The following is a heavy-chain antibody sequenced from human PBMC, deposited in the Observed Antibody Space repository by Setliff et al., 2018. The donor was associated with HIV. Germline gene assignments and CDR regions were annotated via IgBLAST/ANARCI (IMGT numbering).Heavy chain of an antibody. CDR3: ARWVYNSAWSLDY. V-gene: IGHV4-31*01. J-gene: IGHJ4*02. Sequence: SETLSLTCTVSGGSISSGGYYWSWIRQHPGKGLEWIGYIYYSGSTYYNPSLKSLVTISVDTSKNQFSLKLNSVTAADSATYYCARWVYNSAWSLDYWGQGTLVTVSS. CDR2: IYYSGST. D-gene: IGHD6-19*01. CDR1: GGSISSGGYY.